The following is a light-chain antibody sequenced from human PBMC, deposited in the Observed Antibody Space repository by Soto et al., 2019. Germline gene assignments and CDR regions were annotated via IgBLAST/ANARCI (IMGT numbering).Light chain of an antibody. CDR1: ASNLGAKYA. CDR2: DNI. J-gene: IGLJ3*02. Sequence: QSVLTQPPSXXXXPGQRVTISCTGSASNLGAKYAVHWYQHLPGTAPKLLIYDNIHRPSGVPDRFSGSKSDTSASLAITGLQAEDEADYYCQSYDTTLSGLVFGGGTKVTVL. V-gene: IGLV1-40*01. CDR3: QSYDTTLSGLV.